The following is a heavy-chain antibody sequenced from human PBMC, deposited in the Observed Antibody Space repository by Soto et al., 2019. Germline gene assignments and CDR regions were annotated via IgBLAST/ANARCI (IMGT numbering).Heavy chain of an antibody. CDR1: LGTFINSA. J-gene: IGHJ5*02. Sequence: SVTVSCQAPLGTFINSAISWVRHPPGPGLARMGGIIPIFGTANYAQKFQGRVTITADKSTSTAYMELSSLRSEDTAVYYCAHRSSTSCYPYNWFGTCIQGTLVTASS. CDR3: AHRSSTSCYPYNWFGT. CDR2: IIPIFGTA. V-gene: IGHV1-69*06. D-gene: IGHD2-2*01.